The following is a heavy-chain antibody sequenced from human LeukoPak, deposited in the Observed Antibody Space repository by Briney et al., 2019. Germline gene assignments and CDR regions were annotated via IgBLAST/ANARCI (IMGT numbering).Heavy chain of an antibody. CDR1: GGSINSYY. CDR2: IYYRGTT. CDR3: ARKGAAGTGFDY. V-gene: IGHV4-59*01. J-gene: IGHJ4*02. Sequence: SETLSLTCAVSGGSINSYYWSWIRQPPRKGLEWIGYIYYRGTTNYNPSLKSRVTISVDTSKNQFSLRLNSVTAADTAVYFCARKGAAGTGFDYWGQGTQVTVSS. D-gene: IGHD1-1*01.